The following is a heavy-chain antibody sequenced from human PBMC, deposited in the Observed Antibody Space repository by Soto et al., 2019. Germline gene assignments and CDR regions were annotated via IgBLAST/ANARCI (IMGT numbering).Heavy chain of an antibody. CDR1: GYTFTNDY. CDR3: ARDLAAGDH. Sequence: QVQLVQSGAEVKKPGASVKVSCKASGYTFTNDYIHWVRQAPGQGLEWMGIINPTSGSTTYAQKFQGRVTLTYDTSTTTVYMELSGLRSEDTAVLYCARDLAAGDHWGQGTLVTVSS. D-gene: IGHD6-13*01. CDR2: INPTSGST. V-gene: IGHV1-46*01. J-gene: IGHJ4*02.